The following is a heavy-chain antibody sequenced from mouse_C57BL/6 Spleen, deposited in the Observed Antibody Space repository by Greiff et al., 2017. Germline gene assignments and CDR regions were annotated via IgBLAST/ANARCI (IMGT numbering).Heavy chain of an antibody. J-gene: IGHJ4*01. D-gene: IGHD1-1*01. CDR3: ARRSSSYYAMDY. CDR2: IYPGDGDT. V-gene: IGHV1-80*01. CDR1: GYAFSSYW. Sequence: QVQLQQSGAELVKPGASVKISCKASGYAFSSYWMNWVKQRPGKGLEWIGQIYPGDGDTNYNGKFKGKDTLTADKSSSTAYMQLSSLTSEDSAVYFCARRSSSYYAMDYWGQGTSVTVSS.